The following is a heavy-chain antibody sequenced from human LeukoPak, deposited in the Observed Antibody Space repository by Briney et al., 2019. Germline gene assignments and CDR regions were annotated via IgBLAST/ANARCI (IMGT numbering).Heavy chain of an antibody. D-gene: IGHD6-6*01. CDR1: GDSVSSNSAA. CDR2: TYYRSKWYN. CDR3: ARDNIVARLIGPYYYGMDV. V-gene: IGHV6-1*01. J-gene: IGHJ6*02. Sequence: SQTLSLTCAISGDSVSSNSAAWNWIRQSPSRGLEWLGRTYYRSKWYNDYAVSVKSRITINPDTSKNQFSLQLNSVTPEDTAVYYCARDNIVARLIGPYYYGMDVWGQGTTVTVSS.